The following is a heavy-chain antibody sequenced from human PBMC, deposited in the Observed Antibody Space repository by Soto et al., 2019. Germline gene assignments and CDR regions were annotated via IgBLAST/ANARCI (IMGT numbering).Heavy chain of an antibody. J-gene: IGHJ6*02. CDR2: IYWDDDK. CDR1: GFSLSTIGVG. CDR3: VQSRCGGDCLQSYSSHSYYGLDV. D-gene: IGHD2-21*02. V-gene: IGHV2-5*02. Sequence: QITLKKSGPTLVKPTQTLTLTCTFSGFSLSTIGVGVGWIRQPPGKALEWLALIYWDDDKRYSPSLKSRLTVTKDTSKNQVVLTMTNMDPVDTATYYCVQSRCGGDCLQSYSSHSYYGLDVWGQGTTVTVSS.